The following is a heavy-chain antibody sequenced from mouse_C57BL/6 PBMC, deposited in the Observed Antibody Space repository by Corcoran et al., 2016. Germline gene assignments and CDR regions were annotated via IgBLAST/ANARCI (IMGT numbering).Heavy chain of an antibody. V-gene: IGHV9-1*01. CDR2: ISTDTGEP. CDR3: VRIHDGSSEDWFAY. CDR1: GYTFTEYP. D-gene: IGHD1-1*01. J-gene: IGHJ3*01. Sequence: QIQLVQSGPELKKPGETVKISCKASGYTFTEYPMHWVKQAPGKGFKWVGMISTDTGEPTYAEEFKGRFAFSLATSASTAYLQINNLKNEDTATYFCVRIHDGSSEDWFAYWGQGTLVTVSA.